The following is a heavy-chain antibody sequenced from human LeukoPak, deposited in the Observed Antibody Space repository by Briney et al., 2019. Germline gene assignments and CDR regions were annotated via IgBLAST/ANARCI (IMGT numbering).Heavy chain of an antibody. D-gene: IGHD1-1*01. CDR1: GFTFSDQY. Sequence: GGSLRLSCAASGFTFSDQYMDWVRQAPGKGLEWVGRSRNKVNSYITEYAASVKGRFTISRDNSKNSLYLQMNSLRAEDTAVYYCARCCGWNDVHYWGQGTLVTVSS. J-gene: IGHJ4*02. CDR2: SRNKVNSYIT. V-gene: IGHV3-72*01. CDR3: ARCCGWNDVHY.